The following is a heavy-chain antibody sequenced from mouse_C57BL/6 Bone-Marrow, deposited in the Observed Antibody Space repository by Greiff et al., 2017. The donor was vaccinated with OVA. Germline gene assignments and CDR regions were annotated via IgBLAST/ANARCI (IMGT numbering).Heavy chain of an antibody. V-gene: IGHV14-4*01. CDR1: GFNIKDDY. Sequence: EVKLQESGAELVRPGASVKLSCTASGFNIKDDYMHWVKQRPEQGLEWIGWIDPENGDTEYASKFQGKATITADTSSNTAYLQLSSLTSEDTAVYYCTTEQMDYWGQGTSVTVSS. J-gene: IGHJ4*01. CDR2: IDPENGDT. CDR3: TTEQMDY.